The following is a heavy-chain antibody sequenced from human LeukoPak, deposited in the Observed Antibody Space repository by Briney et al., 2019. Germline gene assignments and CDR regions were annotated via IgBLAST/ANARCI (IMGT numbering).Heavy chain of an antibody. D-gene: IGHD1-26*01. V-gene: IGHV4-39*07. CDR2: IYYSGST. CDR3: ASHRGATSWFDP. Sequence: PSETLSLTCTVSGGSISSSSYYWGWIRQPPGKGLECIGSIYYSGSTYYNPSLKSRVTISVDTSKNQFSLKLSSVTAADTAVYYCASHRGATSWFDPWGQGTLVTVSS. J-gene: IGHJ5*02. CDR1: GGSISSSSYY.